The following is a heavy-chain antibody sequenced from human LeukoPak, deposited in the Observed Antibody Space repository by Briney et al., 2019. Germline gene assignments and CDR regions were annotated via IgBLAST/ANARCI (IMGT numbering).Heavy chain of an antibody. CDR3: ARGGKLPGDQDYGDYLAEFDY. Sequence: GGSLRLSCAASGFTFSGYSMNWVRQAPGKGLEWVSYISSSSSSTIYYADSVKGRFTITRDNAKNSLYLQMNSLRAEDTAVYYCARGGKLPGDQDYGDYLAEFDYWGQGTLVTVSS. CDR1: GFTFSGYS. V-gene: IGHV3-48*04. J-gene: IGHJ4*02. CDR2: ISSSSSSTI. D-gene: IGHD4-17*01.